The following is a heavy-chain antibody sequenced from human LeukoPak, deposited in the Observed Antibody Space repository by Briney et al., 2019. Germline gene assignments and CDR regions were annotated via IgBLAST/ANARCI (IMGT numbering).Heavy chain of an antibody. V-gene: IGHV3-30*04. CDR1: GFTFSSYA. D-gene: IGHD3-3*01. CDR3: AREQHYDFWSGYYNRYYYYMDV. J-gene: IGHJ6*03. CDR2: ISYDGSNK. Sequence: GGSLRLSCAASGFTFSSYAMHWVRQAPGKGLEWVAVISYDGSNKYYADSVKGRFTISRDNSKNTLYLQMNSLRAEDTAVYYCAREQHYDFWSGYYNRYYYYMDVWGKGTTVTVSS.